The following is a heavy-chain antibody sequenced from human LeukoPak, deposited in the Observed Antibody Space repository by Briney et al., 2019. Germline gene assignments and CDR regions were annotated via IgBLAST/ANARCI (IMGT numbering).Heavy chain of an antibody. Sequence: SETLSLTCTVSGGSISNYYWSWIRQPPGKGLEWIGYIYYSGTTNYNPSLKSRVTISVDMSKNQFSLKLSSVTAADTAVFYCARGKSSSYYYYYGMDVWGQGTRSPSP. CDR1: GGSISNYY. CDR2: IYYSGTT. V-gene: IGHV4-59*01. CDR3: ARGKSSSYYYYYGMDV. D-gene: IGHD2/OR15-2a*01. J-gene: IGHJ6*02.